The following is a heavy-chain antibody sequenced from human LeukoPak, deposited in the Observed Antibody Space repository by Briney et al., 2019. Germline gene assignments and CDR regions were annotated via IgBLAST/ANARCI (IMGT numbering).Heavy chain of an antibody. CDR2: ISSSNGYT. CDR1: GFTFNDYY. Sequence: TGGSLRLSCAASGFTFNDYYMSWIRQAPGKGLECVSYISSSNGYTSYADSVKGRFTISRDNAKNSMYLQMNSLRAEDAAVYYCARTGSSGFSTMGYWGQGTLVTVSS. D-gene: IGHD3-22*01. J-gene: IGHJ4*02. CDR3: ARTGSSGFSTMGY. V-gene: IGHV3-11*03.